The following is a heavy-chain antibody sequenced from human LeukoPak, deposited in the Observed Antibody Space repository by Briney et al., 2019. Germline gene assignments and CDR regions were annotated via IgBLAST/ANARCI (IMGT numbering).Heavy chain of an antibody. CDR2: INSDGSST. V-gene: IGHV3-74*01. CDR3: ARALITTIDY. D-gene: IGHD3-22*01. CDR1: GFTFSYHW. J-gene: IGHJ4*02. Sequence: GGSLTLSCAASGFTFSYHWMTWVRQAPGKGLVWVSRINSDGSSTSYADSVKGRFTISRDNAKNTLYLQMNSLRAEDTAVYYCARALITTIDYWGQGTLVTVSS.